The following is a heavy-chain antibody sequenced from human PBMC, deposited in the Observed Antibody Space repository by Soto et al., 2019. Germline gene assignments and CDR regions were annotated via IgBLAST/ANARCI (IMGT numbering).Heavy chain of an antibody. CDR2: ISGSGGST. CDR1: GFTFSSYA. D-gene: IGHD2-2*02. V-gene: IGHV3-23*01. Sequence: LRLSCAASGFTFSSYAMSWVRQAPGKGLEWVSAISGSGGSTYYADSVKGRFTISRDNSKNTLYLQMNSLRAEDTAVYYCAKDYCSSTSCYSSVGAFDIWGQGTMVTVSS. J-gene: IGHJ3*02. CDR3: AKDYCSSTSCYSSVGAFDI.